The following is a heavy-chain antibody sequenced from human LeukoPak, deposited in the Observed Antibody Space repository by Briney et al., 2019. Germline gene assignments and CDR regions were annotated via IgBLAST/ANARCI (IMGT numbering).Heavy chain of an antibody. CDR2: LHTSGTT. CDR3: ARVGYYDSSGNNWFDP. CDR1: GGSISSSH. V-gene: IGHV4-4*07. D-gene: IGHD3-22*01. Sequence: SETLSLTCTVSGGSISSSHWSWIRQPAGKGLEWIGRLHTSGTTNYNPSLKSRVAMSVDTSKNQFSLKLSSVTAADTAVYYCARVGYYDSSGNNWFDPWGQGTLVTVSS. J-gene: IGHJ5*02.